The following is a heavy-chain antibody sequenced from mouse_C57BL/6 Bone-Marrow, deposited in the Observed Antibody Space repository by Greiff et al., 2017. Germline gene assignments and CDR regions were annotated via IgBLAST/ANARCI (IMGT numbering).Heavy chain of an antibody. CDR1: GYTFTSYW. CDR3: ALYYEDPFYAMDY. V-gene: IGHV1-69*01. J-gene: IGHJ4*01. D-gene: IGHD2-4*01. Sequence: QVQLQQPGAELVMPGASVKLSCKASGYTFTSYWMHWVKQRPGQGLEWIGEIDPSDSYTNYNQKFKGKSTLTVDKSSSTAYMQLSSLTSEDSAVYDCALYYEDPFYAMDYCGQGTSVTVSS. CDR2: IDPSDSYT.